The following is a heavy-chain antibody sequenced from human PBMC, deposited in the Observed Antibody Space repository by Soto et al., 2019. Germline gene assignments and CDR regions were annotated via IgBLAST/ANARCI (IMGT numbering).Heavy chain of an antibody. V-gene: IGHV3-13*01. CDR2: IGTAGDT. D-gene: IGHD6-13*01. CDR1: GFTFSSYD. Sequence: GGSLRLSCAASGFTFSSYDMHWVRQATGKGLEWVSAIGTAGDTYYPGSVKGRFTISRENAKNSLYLQMNSLRAEDTAVYYCARASPPRSSSWYKDLGDYYYYGMDVWGQGTTVTVSS. CDR3: ARASPPRSSSWYKDLGDYYYYGMDV. J-gene: IGHJ6*02.